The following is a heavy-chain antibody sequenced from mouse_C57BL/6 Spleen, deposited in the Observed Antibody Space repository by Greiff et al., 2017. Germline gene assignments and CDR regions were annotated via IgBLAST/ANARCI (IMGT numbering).Heavy chain of an antibody. J-gene: IGHJ4*01. CDR2: ISYDGSN. CDR1: GYSITSGYY. CDR3: ARGDDYYAMDY. V-gene: IGHV3-6*01. Sequence: EVQLVESGPGLVKPSQSLSLTCSVTGYSITSGYYWNWIRQFPGNKLEWMGYISYDGSNNYNPSLKNRISITRDTSKNQCFLKLNSVTTEDTATYYCARGDDYYAMDYWGQGTSVTVSS.